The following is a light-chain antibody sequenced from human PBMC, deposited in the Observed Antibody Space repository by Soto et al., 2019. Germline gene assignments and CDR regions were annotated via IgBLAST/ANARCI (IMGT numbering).Light chain of an antibody. J-gene: IGKJ5*01. CDR1: QSVSSY. CDR3: QQYNDWPLFT. V-gene: IGKV3-15*01. CDR2: GAS. Sequence: DIVMTQSPATLSVSPGETATLSCRASQSVSSYLAWYQQKPGQAPRLLIYGASTRATGIPARFSGSGSGTEFTLTISGLQAEDCAVYSCQQYNDWPLFTFGQGTRLEIK.